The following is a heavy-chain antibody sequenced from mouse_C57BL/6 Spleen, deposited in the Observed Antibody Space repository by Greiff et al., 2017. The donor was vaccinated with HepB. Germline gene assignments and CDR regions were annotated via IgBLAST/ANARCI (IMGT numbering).Heavy chain of an antibody. Sequence: VQLQQSGAELVRPGSSVKLSCKASGYTFTSYWMHWVKQRPIQGLEWIGNIDPSDSETHYTQKFKDKATLSVDKSSSTAYMQLSSLTSEDSAVYYCARGGGFPLYWYFDVWGTGTTVTVSS. CDR1: GYTFTSYW. V-gene: IGHV1-52*01. CDR2: IDPSDSET. J-gene: IGHJ1*03. CDR3: ARGGGFPLYWYFDV.